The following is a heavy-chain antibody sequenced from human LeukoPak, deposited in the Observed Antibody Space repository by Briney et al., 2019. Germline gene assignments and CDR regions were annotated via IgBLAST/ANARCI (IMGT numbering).Heavy chain of an antibody. D-gene: IGHD3-10*01. Sequence: SETLSLTCTVSGVSISSFYWSWIRQPPGTGLEWIGYIYYSGSTNYNPSLKSRVTISVDTSKNQFSLKLSSVTAADTAVYYCARFKHGGYFDYWGQGTLVTVSS. CDR3: ARFKHGGYFDY. CDR1: GVSISSFY. J-gene: IGHJ4*02. CDR2: IYYSGST. V-gene: IGHV4-59*08.